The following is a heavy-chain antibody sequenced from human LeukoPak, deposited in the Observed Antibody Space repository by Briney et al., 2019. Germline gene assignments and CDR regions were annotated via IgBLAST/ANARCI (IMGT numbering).Heavy chain of an antibody. D-gene: IGHD3-22*01. CDR3: ARSSSGLVLLDY. J-gene: IGHJ4*02. CDR2: IYYSGST. Sequence: PSETLSLTCTVSGGSTSSYHWSWIRQPPGKGLEWIGYIYYSGSTNYNPSLKSRVTISVDTSKNQFSLKLSSVTAADTAVYYCARSSSGLVLLDYWGQGTLVTVSS. CDR1: GGSTSSYH. V-gene: IGHV4-59*08.